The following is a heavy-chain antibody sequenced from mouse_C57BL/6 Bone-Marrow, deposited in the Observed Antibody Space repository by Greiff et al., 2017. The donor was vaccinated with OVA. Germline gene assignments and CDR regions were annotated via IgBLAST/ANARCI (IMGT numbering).Heavy chain of an antibody. CDR1: GYAFSSSW. D-gene: IGHD2-3*01. CDR3: ARHEDGYYASYFYY. CDR2: IYPGDGDH. J-gene: IGHJ2*01. V-gene: IGHV1-82*01. Sequence: VQLQQSGLELVKPGASVKISCKASGYAFSSSWMNWVKQRPGKGLEWIGRIYPGDGDHNYNGKFKGKATLNADNSSSTAYMQLSSLTSEDSAVYFCARHEDGYYASYFYYWGQGTTLTVSS.